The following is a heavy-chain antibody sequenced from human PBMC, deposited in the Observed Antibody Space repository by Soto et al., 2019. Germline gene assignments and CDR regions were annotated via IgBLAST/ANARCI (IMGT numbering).Heavy chain of an antibody. CDR1: GGSISSYY. Sequence: QVQLQESGPGLVKPSEILSLTCTVSGGSISSYYWTWIRQPPGKGLEWIGYIYYSGSTHYNPSLKSRVTIPVAASKSQFSLKFSSVTDADTAVYSCARLDGYYPYMDVWGKGTTVTVAS. D-gene: IGHD3-22*01. J-gene: IGHJ6*03. CDR3: ARLDGYYPYMDV. V-gene: IGHV4-59*08. CDR2: IYYSGST.